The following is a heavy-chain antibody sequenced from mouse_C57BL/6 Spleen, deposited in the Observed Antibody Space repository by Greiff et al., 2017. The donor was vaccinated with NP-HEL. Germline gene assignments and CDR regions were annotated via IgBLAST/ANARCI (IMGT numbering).Heavy chain of an antibody. V-gene: IGHV1-85*01. CDR3: ARETTVVATGYFDV. J-gene: IGHJ1*03. CDR2: IYPRDGST. Sequence: VQLQQSGPELVKPGASVKLSCKASGYTFTSYDINWVKQRPGQGLEWIGWIYPRDGSTTYNEKFKGKATLTVDPSSSTAYMELHSLTSEDSAVYFCARETTVVATGYFDVWGTGTTVTVSS. D-gene: IGHD1-1*01. CDR1: GYTFTSYD.